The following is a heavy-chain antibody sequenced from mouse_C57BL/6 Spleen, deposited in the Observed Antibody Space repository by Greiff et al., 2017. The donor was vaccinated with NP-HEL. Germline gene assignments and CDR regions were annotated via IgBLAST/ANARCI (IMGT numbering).Heavy chain of an antibody. J-gene: IGHJ2*01. CDR3: ARRQRDYFDY. V-gene: IGHV1-19*01. Sequence: VQLQQSGPVLVKPGASVKMSCKASGYTFTDYYMNWVKQSHGKSLEWIGVINPYNGGTSYNQKFKGKATLTVDKSSSTAYMELNSLTSEDSAVYYCARRQRDYFDYWGQGTTLTVSS. D-gene: IGHD6-1*01. CDR2: INPYNGGT. CDR1: GYTFTDYY.